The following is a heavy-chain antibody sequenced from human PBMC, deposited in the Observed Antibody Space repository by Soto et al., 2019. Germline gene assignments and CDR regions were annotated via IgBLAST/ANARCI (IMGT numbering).Heavy chain of an antibody. D-gene: IGHD6-13*01. CDR1: GFTFSSYA. Sequence: EVQLLESGGGLVQPGGSLRLSCAASGFTFSSYAMSWVRRAPGKGLEWVSGISGSGDSTYYADSVRGRFTISRDNSTNTLYLQMNSLRAEDTAAYYCAKDRDGAAAGPTKVDGMDVWGQGTTVTVSS. CDR3: AKDRDGAAAGPTKVDGMDV. V-gene: IGHV3-23*01. J-gene: IGHJ6*02. CDR2: ISGSGDST.